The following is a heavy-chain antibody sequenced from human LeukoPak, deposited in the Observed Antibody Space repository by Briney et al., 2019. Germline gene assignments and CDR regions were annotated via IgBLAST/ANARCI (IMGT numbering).Heavy chain of an antibody. CDR3: ARDVRVRYYDSSGYHDAFDI. CDR1: GYTFTSYG. D-gene: IGHD3-22*01. V-gene: IGHV1-18*01. CDR2: ISAYNGNT. Sequence: ASVKVSCKASGYTFTSYGISWVRQAPGQGLEWMGWISAYNGNTNYAQKLQSRVTMTTDTSTSTAYMELRSLRSDDTAVYYCARDVRVRYYDSSGYHDAFDIWGQGTMVTVSS. J-gene: IGHJ3*02.